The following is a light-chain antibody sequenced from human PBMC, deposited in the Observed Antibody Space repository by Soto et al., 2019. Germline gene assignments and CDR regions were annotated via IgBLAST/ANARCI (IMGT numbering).Light chain of an antibody. CDR3: QQFSSYPLT. V-gene: IGKV3-20*01. CDR1: QSVSSY. Sequence: EIVLAQSPATLSLSPGERATLSCRASQSVSSYLAWYQQQPGQAHRLLIYDASSRATGIPDRFSGGGSGTDLTITISRLEPEDFAVYYCQQFSSYPLTFGGGTKGDIK. J-gene: IGKJ4*01. CDR2: DAS.